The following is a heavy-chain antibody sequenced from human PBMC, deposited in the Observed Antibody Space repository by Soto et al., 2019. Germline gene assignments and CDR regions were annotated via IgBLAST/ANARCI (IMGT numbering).Heavy chain of an antibody. J-gene: IGHJ4*02. D-gene: IGHD6-19*01. CDR3: AKEVRSSGWYYGDY. CDR1: GFTFSSYA. CDR2: INGSGGST. Sequence: EVQLLESGGGLVQPGGSLRLSCAASGFTFSSYAMSWVRQAPGKGLEWVAAINGSGGSTYYADSVKGRFTISRDNSKNTLYLQMNSLRAEDTAVYYCAKEVRSSGWYYGDYWCQGTLVTVSS. V-gene: IGHV3-23*01.